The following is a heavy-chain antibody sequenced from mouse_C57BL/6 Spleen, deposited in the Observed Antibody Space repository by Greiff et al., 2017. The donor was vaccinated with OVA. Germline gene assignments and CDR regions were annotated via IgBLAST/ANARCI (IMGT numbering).Heavy chain of an antibody. J-gene: IGHJ3*01. CDR2: IYPGSGNT. D-gene: IGHD2-2*01. CDR3: ARDGDYGYSFAY. CDR1: GYTFTDYY. Sequence: QVQLKQSGAELVRPGASVKLSCKASGYTFTDYYINWVKQRPGQGLEWIARIYPGSGNTYYNEKFKGKATLTAEKSSSTAYMQLSSLTSEDSAVYFCARDGDYGYSFAYWGQGTLVTVSA. V-gene: IGHV1-76*01.